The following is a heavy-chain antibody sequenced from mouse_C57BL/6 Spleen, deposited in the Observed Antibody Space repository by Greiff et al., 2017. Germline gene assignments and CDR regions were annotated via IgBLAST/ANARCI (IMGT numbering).Heavy chain of an antibody. CDR2: INPNNGGT. D-gene: IGHD2-12*01. CDR1: GYTFTDYN. Sequence: DVKLQESGPELVKPGASVKIPCKASGYTFTDYNMDWVKQSHGKSLEWIGDINPNNGGTIYNQKFKGKATLTVDKSSSTAYMELRSLTSEDTAVYYCARRDYSHVDYWGQGTTLTVSS. CDR3: ARRDYSHVDY. J-gene: IGHJ2*01. V-gene: IGHV1-18*01.